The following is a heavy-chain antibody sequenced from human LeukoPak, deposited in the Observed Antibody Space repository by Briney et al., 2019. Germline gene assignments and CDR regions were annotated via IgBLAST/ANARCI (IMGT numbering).Heavy chain of an antibody. V-gene: IGHV1-2*02. CDR3: ATVSPGIFLGY. CDR2: INPNSGGT. CDR1: GYTFTCYY. J-gene: IGHJ4*02. Sequence: ASVKVSCKASGYTFTCYYMHWVRQAPGQGREWMGWINPNSGGTNYAQKFQGRVTMTRDTSISTAYMELSRLRSEDTAVYYCATVSPGIFLGYWGQGTLVTVSS. D-gene: IGHD3-9*01.